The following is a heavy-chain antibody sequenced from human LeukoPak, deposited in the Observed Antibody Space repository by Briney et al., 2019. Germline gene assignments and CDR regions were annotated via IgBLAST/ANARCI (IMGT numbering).Heavy chain of an antibody. CDR3: ARGTTGVSPLY. D-gene: IGHD1-1*01. V-gene: IGHV1-46*01. J-gene: IGHJ4*02. CDR1: GYTFTNYY. CDR2: INPSGDRT. Sequence: ASVKVSCKASGYTFTNYYMHWVRQAPGQGLEWMGVINPSGDRTNCAQKFQVRVTMTSDTSTSTVYMELSSLRSEDTAIYYCARGTTGVSPLYWGQGTQVTVSS.